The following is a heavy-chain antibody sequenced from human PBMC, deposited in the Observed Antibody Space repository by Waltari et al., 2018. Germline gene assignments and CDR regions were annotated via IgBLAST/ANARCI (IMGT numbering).Heavy chain of an antibody. CDR2: RQYDRTNQ. CDR1: GFNFNNHG. J-gene: IGHJ5*02. V-gene: IGHV3-30*02. Sequence: QAHLVESGGGVVQPGGYLRISCAASGFNFNNHGMHWVRQAPGTGPEWFAFRQYDRTNQHYGDCVKGRFTISRDDSKNTVYLQLDSLRPDDTAVYSCAKGPDSSHYFSNWFDPWGQGTLVTVSS. CDR3: AKGPDSSHYFSNWFDP. D-gene: IGHD3-22*01.